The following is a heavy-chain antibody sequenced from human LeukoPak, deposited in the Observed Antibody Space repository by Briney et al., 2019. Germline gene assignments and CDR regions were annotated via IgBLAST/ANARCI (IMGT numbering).Heavy chain of an antibody. V-gene: IGHV3-11*01. Sequence: GGSLRLSCPASGFTFSDYYMSWIRQAPGKGLEWVSYISSSGSTIYYADSVKGRFTISRDNAKNSLYLQMNSLRAEDTAVYYCAKDLREWLLLGDAFDIWGQGTMVTVSS. J-gene: IGHJ3*02. D-gene: IGHD3-22*01. CDR1: GFTFSDYY. CDR2: ISSSGSTI. CDR3: AKDLREWLLLGDAFDI.